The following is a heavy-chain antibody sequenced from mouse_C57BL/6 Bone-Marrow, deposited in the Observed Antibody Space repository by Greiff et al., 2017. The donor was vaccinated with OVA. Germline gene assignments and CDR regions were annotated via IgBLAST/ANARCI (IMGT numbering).Heavy chain of an antibody. CDR3: ARRGLDGNTDY. J-gene: IGHJ4*01. CDR2: IDPSDSYT. Sequence: QVQLQQPGAELVRPGTSVKLSCKASGYTFTSYWMHWVKQRPGQGLEWIGVIDPSDSYTNYNQKFKGKATLTVDTSSSTAYMQLSSLTAEDSAVYYCARRGLDGNTDYWGQGTSVTVSS. V-gene: IGHV1-59*01. D-gene: IGHD2-3*01. CDR1: GYTFTSYW.